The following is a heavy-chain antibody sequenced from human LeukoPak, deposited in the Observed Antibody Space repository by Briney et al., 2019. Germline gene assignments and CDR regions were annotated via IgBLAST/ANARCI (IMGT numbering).Heavy chain of an antibody. V-gene: IGHV3-30*18. CDR3: AKDRGV. CDR1: GFTFSSYG. J-gene: IGHJ6*02. CDR2: ISYDGSNK. Sequence: GGSLRLSCAASGFTFSSYGMHWVRQAPGKGLEWVAVISYDGSNKYYADSAKGRFTISRDNSKNTLYLQMNSLRAEDTAVYYCAKDRGVWGQGTTVTVSS.